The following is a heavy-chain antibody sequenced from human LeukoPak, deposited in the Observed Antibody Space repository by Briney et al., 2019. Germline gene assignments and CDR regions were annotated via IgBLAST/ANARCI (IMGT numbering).Heavy chain of an antibody. J-gene: IGHJ4*02. V-gene: IGHV4-39*07. CDR1: GGSISSSSYY. D-gene: IGHD6-13*01. CDR3: ARDPFLMPLFIAAAGTNDY. CDR2: IYYSGST. Sequence: SETLSLTCTVSGGSISSSSYYWGWIRQPPGKGLEWIGSIYYSGSTYYNPPLKSRVTISVDTSKNQFSLKLSSVTAADTAVYYCARDPFLMPLFIAAAGTNDYWGQGTLVTVSS.